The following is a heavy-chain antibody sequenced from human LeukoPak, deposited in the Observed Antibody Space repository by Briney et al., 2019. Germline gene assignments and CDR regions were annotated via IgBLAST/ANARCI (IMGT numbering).Heavy chain of an antibody. V-gene: IGHV4-39*07. J-gene: IGHJ3*02. CDR3: ARINLLGIAAAIRAFDI. CDR2: IYYSGST. CDR1: GGSISSYY. Sequence: SETLSLTCTVSGGSISSYYWGWIRQPPGKGLEWIGSIYYSGSTYHNPSLKSRVTISVDTSKNQFSLKLSSVTAADTAVYYCARINLLGIAAAIRAFDIWGQGTMVTVSS. D-gene: IGHD6-13*01.